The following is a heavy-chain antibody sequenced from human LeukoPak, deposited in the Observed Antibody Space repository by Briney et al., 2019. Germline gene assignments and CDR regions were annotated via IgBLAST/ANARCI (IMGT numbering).Heavy chain of an antibody. CDR2: ISGSGDST. CDR1: GFTFSEYA. J-gene: IGHJ4*02. V-gene: IGHV3-23*01. D-gene: IGHD3-22*01. CDR3: ARWKGRPYYYDSSGYYYDY. Sequence: PGGSLRLSCAVSGFTFSEYAMSWVRQAPGKGLECVSVISGSGDSTYYADSVKGRFTISRDNSKNTLYLQMNSLRAEDTAVYYCARWKGRPYYYDSSGYYYDYWGQGTLVTVSS.